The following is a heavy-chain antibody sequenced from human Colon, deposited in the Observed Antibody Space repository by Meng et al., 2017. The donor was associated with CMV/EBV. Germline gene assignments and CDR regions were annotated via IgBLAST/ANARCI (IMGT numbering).Heavy chain of an antibody. CDR2: MFPGDSHI. V-gene: IGHV5-51*01. J-gene: IGHJ6*02. CDR1: GYNFATYW. D-gene: IGHD2-2*01. Sequence: GGSLRLSCKASGYNFATYWIAWVRQMPGKGLEWMAIMFPGDSHIRYSPSFQGQVTIAADTSISTAYLQWSSLKASDTAMYYCARLGYCTSSSCAGANGYFYGMDVWGQGTTVTVSS. CDR3: ARLGYCTSSSCAGANGYFYGMDV.